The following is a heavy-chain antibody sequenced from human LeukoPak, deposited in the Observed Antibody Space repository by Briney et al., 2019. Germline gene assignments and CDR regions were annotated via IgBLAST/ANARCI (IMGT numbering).Heavy chain of an antibody. CDR3: AMQTEQDCSSTSCYGEFDY. J-gene: IGHJ4*02. CDR1: GFTFSSYS. V-gene: IGHV3-21*01. Sequence: SGGSLRLSCAASGFTFSSYSMIWVRQAPGKGLEWVSSISSSSSYIYYADSVKGRFTISRDNAKNSLYLQMNSLRAEDTAVYYCAMQTEQDCSSTSCYGEFDYWGQGTLVTVSS. D-gene: IGHD2-2*01. CDR2: ISSSSSYI.